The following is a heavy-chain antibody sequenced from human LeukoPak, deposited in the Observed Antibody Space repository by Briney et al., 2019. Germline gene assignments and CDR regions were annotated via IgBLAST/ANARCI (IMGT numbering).Heavy chain of an antibody. CDR3: AKVATPRGYCSGGCCYCFDY. CDR1: GFTFSSYA. J-gene: IGHJ4*02. V-gene: IGHV3-23*01. D-gene: IGHD2-15*01. CDR2: ISDSGGST. Sequence: PGGSLRLSCAASGFTFSSYAMSWFRQAPGKGLEWVSGISDSGGSTFYADSVKGRFTISRDNSKNTLYLQMNSLRAEDTAVYSCAKVATPRGYCSGGCCYCFDYWGQGTLVTVSS.